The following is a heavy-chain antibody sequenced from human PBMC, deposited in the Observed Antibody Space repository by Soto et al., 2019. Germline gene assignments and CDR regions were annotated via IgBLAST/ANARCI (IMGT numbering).Heavy chain of an antibody. D-gene: IGHD5-18*01. CDR1: GGTFSSYA. CDR3: ARDHSTVQLWSQYYYYGMDV. Sequence: ASVKVSCKASGGTFSSYAISWVRQAPGQGLEWMGGIIPIFGTANYAQKFQGRVTITADESTSTAYMELSSLRSEDTAVYYCARDHSTVQLWSQYYYYGMDVWGQGTTVTVSS. J-gene: IGHJ6*02. CDR2: IIPIFGTA. V-gene: IGHV1-69*13.